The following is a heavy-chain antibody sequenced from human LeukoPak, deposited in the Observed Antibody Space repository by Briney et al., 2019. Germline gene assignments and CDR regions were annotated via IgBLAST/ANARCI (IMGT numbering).Heavy chain of an antibody. D-gene: IGHD5-12*01. J-gene: IGHJ6*02. CDR1: GGAFSSYA. V-gene: IGHV1-69*04. CDR2: IIPILGIA. CDR3: ARRGYSGYDWDYYYYGMDV. Sequence: SVKVSCKASGGAFSSYAISWVRQAPGQGLELMGRIIPILGIANYAQKFQGRVTITADKSTSTAYMELSSLRSEDTAVYYCARRGYSGYDWDYYYYGMDVWGQGTTVTVSS.